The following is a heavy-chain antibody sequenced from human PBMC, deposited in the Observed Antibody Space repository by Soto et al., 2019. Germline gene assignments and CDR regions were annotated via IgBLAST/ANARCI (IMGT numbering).Heavy chain of an antibody. V-gene: IGHV1-18*01. CDR3: ARFGIGPDGWLARGGDTGQYYYYYGMDV. CDR2: ISAYNGNT. Sequence: GASVKVSCKASGYTFTSYGISWVRQAPGQGLEWMGWISAYNGNTNYAQKLQGIVTMTTDTSTSTAYMELRSLRSDDTAVYYCARFGIGPDGWLARGGDTGQYYYYYGMDVWGQGTTVTVSS. D-gene: IGHD1-26*01. CDR1: GYTFTSYG. J-gene: IGHJ6*02.